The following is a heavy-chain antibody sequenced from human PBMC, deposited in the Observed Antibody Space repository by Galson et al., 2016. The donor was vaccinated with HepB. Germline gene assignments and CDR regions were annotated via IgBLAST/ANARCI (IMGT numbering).Heavy chain of an antibody. CDR3: AKEGSMFGRLITPFVN. CDR2: ISGFGGST. V-gene: IGHV3-23*01. CDR1: GFTLSNYA. D-gene: IGHD3/OR15-3a*01. J-gene: IGHJ1*01. Sequence: SLRLSCAASGFTLSNYAMNWVRQAPGEGLEWVSAISGFGGSTYYSDSVKGRFTISRDSSNNTLYLQMDSLRAEDTAVYYCAKEGSMFGRLITPFVNWGQGTLFAVAS.